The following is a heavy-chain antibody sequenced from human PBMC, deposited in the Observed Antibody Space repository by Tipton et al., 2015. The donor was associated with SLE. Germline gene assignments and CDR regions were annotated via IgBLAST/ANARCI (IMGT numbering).Heavy chain of an antibody. Sequence: TLSLTCTVSGDSIDHYFWSWIRQPAGKGLEWIGEINHGGSTNYNPSLKSRVTISIDTSKNQFSLRLSSVTAADTAVYYCASGHCSGSRCYSGGMDVWGQGTTVTVSS. J-gene: IGHJ6*02. D-gene: IGHD2-15*01. CDR1: GDSIDHYF. V-gene: IGHV4-34*01. CDR2: INHGGST. CDR3: ASGHCSGSRCYSGGMDV.